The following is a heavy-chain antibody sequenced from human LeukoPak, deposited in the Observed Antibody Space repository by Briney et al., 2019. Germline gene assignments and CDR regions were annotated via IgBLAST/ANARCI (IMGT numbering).Heavy chain of an antibody. CDR3: ARDLLGGYYYDSSGYYGDDAFDI. CDR1: GGSFSGYY. J-gene: IGHJ3*02. V-gene: IGHV4-34*01. Sequence: SETLSLTCAVYGGSFSGYYWSWIRQPPGKGLEWIGEINHSGSTNYNPSLKSRVTISVDTSKNQFSLKLSSVTAADTAVYYCARDLLGGYYYDSSGYYGDDAFDIWGQGTMVTVSS. D-gene: IGHD3-22*01. CDR2: INHSGST.